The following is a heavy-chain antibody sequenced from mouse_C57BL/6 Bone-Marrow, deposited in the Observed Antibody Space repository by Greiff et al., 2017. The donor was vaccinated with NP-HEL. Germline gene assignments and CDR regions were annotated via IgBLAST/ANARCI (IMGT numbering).Heavy chain of an antibody. J-gene: IGHJ1*03. CDR2: ISSGGSYT. Sequence: EVMLVESGGDLVKPGGSLKLSCAASGFTFSSYGMSWVRQTPDKRLEWVATISSGGSYTYYLDSVKGRFTISRDNAKNTLYLQMSSLKSEDTAMYYCARRIYDGYYSWYFDVWGTGTTVTVSS. V-gene: IGHV5-6*02. CDR1: GFTFSSYG. CDR3: ARRIYDGYYSWYFDV. D-gene: IGHD2-3*01.